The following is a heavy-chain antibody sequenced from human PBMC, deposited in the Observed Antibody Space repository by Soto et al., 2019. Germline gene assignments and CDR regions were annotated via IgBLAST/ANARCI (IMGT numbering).Heavy chain of an antibody. CDR1: GGTFSSYA. CDR3: ARYPNDAFDI. V-gene: IGHV1-69*13. J-gene: IGHJ3*02. Sequence: SVKVSCKAPGGTFSSYAISWVRQAPGQGLEWMGGIIPIFGTANYAQKFQGRVTITADESTSTAYMELSSLRSEDTAVYYCARYPNDAFDIWGQGTMVTVSS. CDR2: IIPIFGTA.